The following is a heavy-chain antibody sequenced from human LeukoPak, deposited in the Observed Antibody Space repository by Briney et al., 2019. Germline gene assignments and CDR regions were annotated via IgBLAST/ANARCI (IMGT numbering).Heavy chain of an antibody. CDR3: ARDVGFYYGSGTYTREDALDV. CDR2: ISSDSSYI. J-gene: IGHJ3*01. Sequence: GGSLRLSCAASGFNFNTYTMNWVRQAPGKGLEWVSSISSDSSYIYYADAVHGRFTVSRDNAKYSLYLQMNSLRAEDTAVYYCARDVGFYYGSGTYTREDALDVWGQGTMVTVSS. V-gene: IGHV3-21*01. D-gene: IGHD3-10*01. CDR1: GFNFNTYT.